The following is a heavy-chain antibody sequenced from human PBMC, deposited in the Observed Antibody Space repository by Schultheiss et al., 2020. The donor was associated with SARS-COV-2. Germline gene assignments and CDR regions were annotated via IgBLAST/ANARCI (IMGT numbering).Heavy chain of an antibody. V-gene: IGHV3-23*01. D-gene: IGHD4-17*01. CDR2: ISGSGGST. CDR3: AKGHYGDYLYYFDY. Sequence: GESLKISCAASGFTFSSYEMNWVRQAPGKGLEWVSAISGSGGSTYYADSVKGRFTISRDNSKNTLYLQMNSLRAEDTAVYYCAKGHYGDYLYYFDYWGQGTLVTVSS. CDR1: GFTFSSYE. J-gene: IGHJ4*02.